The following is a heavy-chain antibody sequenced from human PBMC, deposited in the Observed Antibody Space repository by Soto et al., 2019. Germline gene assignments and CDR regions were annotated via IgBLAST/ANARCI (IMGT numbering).Heavy chain of an antibody. CDR2: ISSSGNT. Sequence: SETLSLTCTVSGGSISNFYWSWIRQPPGKGLEWIGYISSSGNTNYNPSLKSRVSISVDTSKNQLSLNLTSLTAADTGVYYWATAPMVLTHSYFDCMGRGPPITVSS. CDR3: ATAPMVLTHSYFDC. CDR1: GGSISNFY. D-gene: IGHD2-8*01. V-gene: IGHV4-59*01. J-gene: IGHJ4*02.